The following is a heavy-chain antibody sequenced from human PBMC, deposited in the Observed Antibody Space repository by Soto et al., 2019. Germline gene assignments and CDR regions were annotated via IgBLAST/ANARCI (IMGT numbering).Heavy chain of an antibody. CDR2: FSWTSGAM. V-gene: IGHV3-9*01. J-gene: IGHJ6*03. Sequence: GGSLRLSCAASGFTFDDYAMHWVRQAPGKGLEWVAGFSWTSGAMGYADSVKGRFTISRDNAKNSLYLQMNSLRAEDTALYFCARGGEASGCRSSSCYRGSEYYYMDVWGKGTTVTVSS. CDR1: GFTFDDYA. CDR3: ARGGEASGCRSSSCYRGSEYYYMDV. D-gene: IGHD2-2*02.